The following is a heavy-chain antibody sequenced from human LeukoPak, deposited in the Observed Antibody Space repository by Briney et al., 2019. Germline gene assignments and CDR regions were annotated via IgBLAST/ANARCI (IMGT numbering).Heavy chain of an antibody. D-gene: IGHD5-24*01. CDR2: ISWDGGST. CDR3: AKDRGHGYNLIDY. Sequence: PGGSLRLSCAASGFTFNDYAMHWVRQAPGKGLEWVSLISWDGGSTYYADSVKGRFTISRDNSKNSLYLQMNSLRADDTALYYCAKDRGHGYNLIDYWGQGTLVTVSS. CDR1: GFTFNDYA. V-gene: IGHV3-43D*03. J-gene: IGHJ4*02.